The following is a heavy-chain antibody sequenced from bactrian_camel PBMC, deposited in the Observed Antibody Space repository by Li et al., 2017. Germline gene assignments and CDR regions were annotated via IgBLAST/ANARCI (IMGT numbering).Heavy chain of an antibody. CDR1: GFPFSTYC. V-gene: IGHV3S53*01. CDR2: IGIDGST. Sequence: HVQLVESGGDSLQAGGSLRLTCAASGFPFSTYCLGWSRQASGKQREGVAEIGIDGSTSYRDSVKGRFTISQDNAKNTLYLQMSSPKPEDTAVYYCAATKYGDRCVSPPGDWPYWGQGTQVTV. CDR3: AATKYGDRCVSPPGDWPY. J-gene: IGHJ4*01. D-gene: IGHD6*01.